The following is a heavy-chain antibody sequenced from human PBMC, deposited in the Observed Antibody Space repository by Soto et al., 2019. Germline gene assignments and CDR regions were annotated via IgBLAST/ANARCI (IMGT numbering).Heavy chain of an antibody. D-gene: IGHD3-10*01. J-gene: IGHJ6*02. V-gene: IGHV3-30*18. CDR2: ISYDGSNK. CDR3: AKSDYYGSGYYYYGMDV. Sequence: LRLSCAASGFTFSSYGVHWVRQAPGKGLEWVAVISYDGSNKYYADSVKGRFTISRDNSKNTLYLQMNSLRAEDTAVYYCAKSDYYGSGYYYYGMDVWGQGTTVTVSS. CDR1: GFTFSSYG.